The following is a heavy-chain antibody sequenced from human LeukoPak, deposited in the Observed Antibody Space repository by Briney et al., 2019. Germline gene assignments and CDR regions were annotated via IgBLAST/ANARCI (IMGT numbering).Heavy chain of an antibody. D-gene: IGHD6-19*01. V-gene: IGHV3-9*01. CDR1: GFTFDDYA. J-gene: IGHJ4*02. CDR2: ISWNSGSI. CDR3: AKNEQWLVPVSFDY. Sequence: GGSLRLSCAASGFTFDDYAMHWVRQAPGKGLEWVSGISWNSGSIGYADSVKGRFTISRDNAKNSLYLQMNSLRAEDTAVYYCAKNEQWLVPVSFDYWGQGTLVTVSS.